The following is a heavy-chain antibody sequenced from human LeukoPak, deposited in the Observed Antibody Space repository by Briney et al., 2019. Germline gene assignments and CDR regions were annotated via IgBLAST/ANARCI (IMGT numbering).Heavy chain of an antibody. CDR2: IRYDGSNK. J-gene: IGHJ5*02. CDR3: ARGHSSSPNWFDP. Sequence: GGSLRLSCAASGFTFSSYGMHWVRQAPGKGLEWVAFIRYDGSNKYYADSVKGRFTISRDNSKNTLYLQMNSLRAEDTAVYYCARGHSSSPNWFDPWGQGTLVTVSS. CDR1: GFTFSSYG. V-gene: IGHV3-30*02. D-gene: IGHD6-13*01.